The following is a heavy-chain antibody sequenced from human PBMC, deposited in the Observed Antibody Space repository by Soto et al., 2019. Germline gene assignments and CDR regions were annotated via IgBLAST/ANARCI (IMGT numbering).Heavy chain of an antibody. Sequence: QVQVVQSGAEVKKPGASVKVSCKVSGHRLTELSMHWVRQAPGKGLEWMGGFDPEDGETIYAQKFQGRVTMTEDTSTDSVYMELSSLRSEDTAVYYCAAGGTRWLHSPFDYWGQGTLVTVSS. V-gene: IGHV1-24*01. CDR3: AAGGTRWLHSPFDY. CDR2: FDPEDGET. D-gene: IGHD3-16*01. CDR1: GHRLTELS. J-gene: IGHJ4*02.